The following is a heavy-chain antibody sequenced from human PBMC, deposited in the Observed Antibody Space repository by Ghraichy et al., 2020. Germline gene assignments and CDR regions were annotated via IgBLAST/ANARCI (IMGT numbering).Heavy chain of an antibody. J-gene: IGHJ4*02. CDR3: ARDTSFDSGVAGPVVSH. CDR2: ISSRSSYI. CDR1: GFTFSSYS. Sequence: LSLTCAASGFTFSSYSMNWVRQAPGKGLEWVSSISSRSSYIYYADSVKGRFTISRDNAKNSLYLQMNSLRVEDTAVYYCARDTSFDSGVAGPVVSHWGQGTLVTVSS. V-gene: IGHV3-21*01. D-gene: IGHD6-19*01.